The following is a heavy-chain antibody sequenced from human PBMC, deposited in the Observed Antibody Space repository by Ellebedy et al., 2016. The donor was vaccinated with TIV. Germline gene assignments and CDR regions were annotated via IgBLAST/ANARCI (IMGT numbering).Heavy chain of an antibody. Sequence: SGPTLVKPPETLTLTCTVPGFSLSNVLMGVSWIRQPPGKALEWLAHIFSNDEKSYSTSLKSKPTISTATPKSQVVLTITNMDAVDTATYYCARTLRYCGGDCSHQFDFWGQGTLVTVSS. CDR3: ARTLRYCGGDCSHQFDF. CDR2: IFSNDEK. CDR1: GFSLSNVLMG. V-gene: IGHV2-26*01. J-gene: IGHJ4*02. D-gene: IGHD2-21*02.